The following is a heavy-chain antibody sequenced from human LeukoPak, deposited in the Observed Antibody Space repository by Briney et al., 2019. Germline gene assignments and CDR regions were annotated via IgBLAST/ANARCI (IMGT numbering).Heavy chain of an antibody. CDR3: AKVYSSSWAFDY. J-gene: IGHJ4*02. V-gene: IGHV3-30*18. D-gene: IGHD6-13*01. Sequence: GGSLRLSCAASGFTFSSYGMHWVRQAPGKGLEWVAVISYDGSNKYYADSVKGRFTISRDNSKNTLYLQMNSLRAEDTAVYYCAKVYSSSWAFDYWGQGTLVTVSS. CDR2: ISYDGSNK. CDR1: GFTFSSYG.